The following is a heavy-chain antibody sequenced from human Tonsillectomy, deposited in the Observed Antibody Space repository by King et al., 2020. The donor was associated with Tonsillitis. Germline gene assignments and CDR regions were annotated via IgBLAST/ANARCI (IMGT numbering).Heavy chain of an antibody. J-gene: IGHJ3*01. CDR2: ISVSGGST. CDR3: AKDKVATMPVDAFDL. CDR1: GFTFSSYA. Sequence: VQLVESGGGLVQIGGSLRLSCAASGFTFSSYAMSWVRQAPGKGLEWVASISVSGGSTYSADTVKGRFTISRDNSKNTLYLQMNRLRAEGTAVYYCAKDKVATMPVDAFDLWGQGTMGTVSS. V-gene: IGHV3-23*04. D-gene: IGHD5-12*01.